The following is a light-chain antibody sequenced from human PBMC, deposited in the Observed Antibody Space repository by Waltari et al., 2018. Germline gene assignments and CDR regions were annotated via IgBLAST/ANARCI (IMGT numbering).Light chain of an antibody. V-gene: IGKV3-20*01. J-gene: IGKJ1*01. CDR3: QHFISSLWT. Sequence: EIVLTQSPGTLSLSPGERATLSCRASQPISRTYLAWYQQKPGQAPRPLIYGASTRATGVPDRFSGTASGTDFTLIISRLEPADFATYYCQHFISSLWTFGQGTRVDI. CDR2: GAS. CDR1: QPISRTY.